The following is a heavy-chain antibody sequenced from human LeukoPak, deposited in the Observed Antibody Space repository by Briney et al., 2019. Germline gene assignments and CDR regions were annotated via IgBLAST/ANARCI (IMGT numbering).Heavy chain of an antibody. D-gene: IGHD3-10*01. CDR1: GYTYTNFA. V-gene: IGHV1-3*01. Sequence: ASVKVSCKASGYTYTNFAINWGRQAPGQRPEWMGWINAGNGNTKYSQKFQGRVTITRDTSTSTVYMELSSLGSEDTAVYYCARQQGVQYLNFDYWGQGALVTVSS. CDR2: INAGNGNT. CDR3: ARQQGVQYLNFDY. J-gene: IGHJ4*02.